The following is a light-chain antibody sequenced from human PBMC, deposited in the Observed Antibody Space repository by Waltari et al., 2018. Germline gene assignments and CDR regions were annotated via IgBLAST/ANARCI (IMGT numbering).Light chain of an antibody. CDR1: QSLVHSDGNTY. Sequence: DVMMAHSPLSLPLAPGQPTSIGCRAGQSLVHSDGNTYLSWYQQKPGQPPRLLIYKVSNRDSGVPDRFSGSGAGTDFTLKISRVEAEDVGVYYCGQGTHWPYSFGQGTKVEIK. CDR3: GQGTHWPYS. J-gene: IGKJ2*03. CDR2: KVS. V-gene: IGKV2-30*02.